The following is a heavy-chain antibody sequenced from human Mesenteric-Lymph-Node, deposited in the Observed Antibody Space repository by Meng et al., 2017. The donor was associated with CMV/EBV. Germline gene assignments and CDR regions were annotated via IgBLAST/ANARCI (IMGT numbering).Heavy chain of an antibody. V-gene: IGHV3-48*04. J-gene: IGHJ4*02. CDR1: GFTFSSYS. CDR2: ISSSSGTI. CDR3: ASHDYDFWSGYPPGVY. D-gene: IGHD3-3*01. Sequence: GESLKISCAASGFTFSSYSMNWARQAPGKGLEWLSYISSSSGTIYYADSVKGRFTISRDNAKNSLYLQMNSLRAEDTALYYCASHDYDFWSGYPPGVYWGQGTLVTVSS.